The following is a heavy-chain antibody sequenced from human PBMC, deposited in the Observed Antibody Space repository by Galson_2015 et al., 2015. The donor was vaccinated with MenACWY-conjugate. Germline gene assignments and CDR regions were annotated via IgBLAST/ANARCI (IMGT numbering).Heavy chain of an antibody. CDR1: GFPFSDYS. Sequence: SLRLSCAASGFPFSDYSMNWVRQAPGKGLEWVSFISSSSSYIYYADSVKGRFTVSRDNAKNSLYLQMTSLRAEDTAVYYCAREPRFCSSTRCSFGWFDPWGQGTLVTVSS. CDR3: AREPRFCSSTRCSFGWFDP. J-gene: IGHJ5*02. D-gene: IGHD2-2*01. V-gene: IGHV3-21*01. CDR2: ISSSSSYI.